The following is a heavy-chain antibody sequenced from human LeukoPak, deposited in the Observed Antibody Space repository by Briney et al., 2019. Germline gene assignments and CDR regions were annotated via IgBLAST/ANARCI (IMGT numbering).Heavy chain of an antibody. J-gene: IGHJ3*02. CDR1: GFTFSRYW. CDR3: AKEADYYDSSGYIDAFDI. V-gene: IGHV3-7*03. CDR2: INQDQNEI. D-gene: IGHD3-22*01. Sequence: PGGSLRLSCAASGFTFSRYWMTWVRQAPGKGLEWVASINQDQNEIHYVDSVGGRFTISRDNAKNSLYLQMNSLRAEDTALYYCAKEADYYDSSGYIDAFDIWGQGTMVTVSS.